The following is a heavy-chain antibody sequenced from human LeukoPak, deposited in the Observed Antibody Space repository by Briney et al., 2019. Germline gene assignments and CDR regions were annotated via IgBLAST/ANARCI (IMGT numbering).Heavy chain of an antibody. J-gene: IGHJ4*02. CDR2: INTNTGNT. CDR1: GYTFTSYA. CDR3: ATEFIVGATMETLGAFDY. D-gene: IGHD1-26*01. V-gene: IGHV7-4-1*02. Sequence: ASVKVSCKASGYTFTSYAMNWVRQAPGQGLEWMGWINTNTGNTKYAQNFTGRVVFSTDTSVSTAYLQISNLKAEDTAVYYCATEFIVGATMETLGAFDYWGQGTLVTVSS.